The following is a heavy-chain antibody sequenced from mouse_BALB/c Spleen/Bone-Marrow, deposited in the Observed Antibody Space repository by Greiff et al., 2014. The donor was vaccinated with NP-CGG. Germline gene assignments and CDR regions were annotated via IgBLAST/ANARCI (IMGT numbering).Heavy chain of an antibody. CDR3: ARHGDYYGSSLFAY. CDR2: INSDGGST. CDR1: EYEFPSHD. D-gene: IGHD1-1*01. Sequence: EVKLVESGEGLVQPGESLKLSCESNEYEFPSHDMSWVRKTPEKRLELVAAINSDGGSTYYPDTMERRFIISRDNSKKTLYLQMSSLRSEDTAFYYCARHGDYYGSSLFAYWGQGTLVTVSA. J-gene: IGHJ3*01. V-gene: IGHV5-2*01.